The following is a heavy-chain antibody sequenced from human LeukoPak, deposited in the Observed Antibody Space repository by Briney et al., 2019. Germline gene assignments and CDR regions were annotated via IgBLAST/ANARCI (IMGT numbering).Heavy chain of an antibody. CDR2: IKPNSGGT. J-gene: IGHJ3*02. CDR3: ARAGVWDSSDTSGYHNGAFDI. V-gene: IGHV1-2*06. D-gene: IGHD3-22*01. CDR1: GYNFNDYY. Sequence: ASVKASCKASGYNFNDYYIHWVRQAPGQGLEWMGRIKPNSGGTNYGQKFQGRVTMTRDTSISIAYMELSNLGSDDTAVYYCARAGVWDSSDTSGYHNGAFDIWGQGTMVTVSS.